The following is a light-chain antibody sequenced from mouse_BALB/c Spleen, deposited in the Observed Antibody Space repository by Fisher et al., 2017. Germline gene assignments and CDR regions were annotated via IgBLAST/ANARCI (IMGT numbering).Light chain of an antibody. CDR3: HQRSSYPWT. CDR2: DTS. V-gene: IGKV4-55*01. CDR1: SSVSY. J-gene: IGKJ1*01. Sequence: IVLTQSPAIMSASPGEKVTMTCSASSSVSYMYWYQQKPGSSPRLLIYDTSNLAPGVPARFSGSGSGTSYSLTISSMEAEDAATYYCHQRSSYPWTFGGGTKLEIK.